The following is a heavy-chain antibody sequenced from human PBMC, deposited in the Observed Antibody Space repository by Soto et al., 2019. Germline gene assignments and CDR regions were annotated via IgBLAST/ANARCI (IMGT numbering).Heavy chain of an antibody. CDR1: GGSISSGGYY. CDR2: IYYSGST. CDR3: ARVCGGDCHYGMDV. Sequence: QVQLQESGPGLVKPSQTLSLTCTVSGGSISSGGYYWTWIRQHPGKGLEWVGYIYYSGSTYYNPSLKRRVTMXVXTXXIQFSLKLSSVTAADTAVYYCARVCGGDCHYGMDVWGQGTTVTVSS. D-gene: IGHD2-21*02. V-gene: IGHV4-31*03. J-gene: IGHJ6*02.